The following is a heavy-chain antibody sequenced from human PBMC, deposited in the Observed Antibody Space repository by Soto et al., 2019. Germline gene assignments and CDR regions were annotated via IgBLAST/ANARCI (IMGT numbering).Heavy chain of an antibody. CDR3: ARARFDSWSHIYYGLDV. Sequence: GPGPVSSSETLSLTCAVYGGSVSGYYWTWLRQPPGKGLEWIGEINHSGSTDYNPALKSRVTMSVDTSKNQFSLRVTSVTAADTAVYYCARARFDSWSHIYYGLDVWGQGTTVTVS. J-gene: IGHJ6*02. V-gene: IGHV4-34*01. D-gene: IGHD3-3*01. CDR2: INHSGST. CDR1: GGSVSGYY.